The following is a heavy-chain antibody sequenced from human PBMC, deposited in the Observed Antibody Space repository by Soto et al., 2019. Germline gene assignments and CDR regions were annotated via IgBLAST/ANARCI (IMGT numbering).Heavy chain of an antibody. D-gene: IGHD3-9*01. V-gene: IGHV4-31*03. CDR3: ARQSTMTGNYYFDY. CDR2: ISYSGAT. CDR1: GDSISSRGFY. Sequence: PSGTLSLTCPVSGDSISSRGFYWNWIRHLPGKGLEWIGYISYSGATYYNPSLKSRLTISMDTSNNHFSLNLTSVTAADTAVYYCARQSTMTGNYYFDYWGPGTLVTVSS. J-gene: IGHJ4*02.